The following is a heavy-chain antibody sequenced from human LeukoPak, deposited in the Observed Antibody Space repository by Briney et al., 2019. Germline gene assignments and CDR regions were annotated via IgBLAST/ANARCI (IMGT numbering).Heavy chain of an antibody. Sequence: GESLKISCKGSGYSFTSYWIGWVRQMPGKGLGWMGIIYPGDSDTRYSPSFQGQVTISADKSISTAYLQWSSLKASDTAMYYCARHSYYGSSGYYYFNYYYYYGMDVWGQGTTVTVSS. V-gene: IGHV5-51*01. D-gene: IGHD3-22*01. CDR3: ARHSYYGSSGYYYFNYYYYYGMDV. J-gene: IGHJ6*02. CDR1: GYSFTSYW. CDR2: IYPGDSDT.